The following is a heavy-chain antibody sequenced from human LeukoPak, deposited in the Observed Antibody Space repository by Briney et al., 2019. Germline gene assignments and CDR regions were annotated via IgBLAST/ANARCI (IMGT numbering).Heavy chain of an antibody. CDR1: GGSISSGGYY. V-gene: IGHV4-31*03. D-gene: IGHD4-17*01. Sequence: SQTLSLTCTVSGGSISSGGYYWSWIRQHPGKGLEWIRYIYYSGSTYYNPSLKSRVTISVDTSKNQFSLKLSSVTAADTAVYYCARDGSDYGAFDIWGQGTMVTVSS. J-gene: IGHJ3*02. CDR2: IYYSGST. CDR3: ARDGSDYGAFDI.